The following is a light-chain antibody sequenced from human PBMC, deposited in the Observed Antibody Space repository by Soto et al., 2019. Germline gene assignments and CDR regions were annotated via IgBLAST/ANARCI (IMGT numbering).Light chain of an antibody. CDR3: QQYDNYPWT. V-gene: IGKV1-5*03. Sequence: DIQMAQSPPTLSASVGDSVTITCRASQSISSFLAWYQQKPGKAPKLLIYKASSFESGVPSRFSGSGSGTEFTLTISSLQPDDSATYYCQQYDNYPWTFGQGTKVEIK. J-gene: IGKJ1*01. CDR2: KAS. CDR1: QSISSF.